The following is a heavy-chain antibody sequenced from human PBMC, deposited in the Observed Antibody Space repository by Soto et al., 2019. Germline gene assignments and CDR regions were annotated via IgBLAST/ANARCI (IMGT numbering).Heavy chain of an antibody. V-gene: IGHV1-18*01. CDR1: GYTFASYA. CDR3: VRDPPPPDY. Sequence: QVQLVQSGAEVKKPGASVKVSCKASGYTFASYAISWMRQAPGQGLEWMGWISAYNGNTNYAQKLQGRVTMTTDTSTSTACMELRSLRSDDTAVYYCVRDPPPPDYWGQGTLVTVSS. CDR2: ISAYNGNT. J-gene: IGHJ4*02.